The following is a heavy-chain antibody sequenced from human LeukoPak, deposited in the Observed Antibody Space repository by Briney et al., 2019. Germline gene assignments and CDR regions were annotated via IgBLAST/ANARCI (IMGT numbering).Heavy chain of an antibody. CDR1: GGSISSYY. CDR3: ARERSDWFDP. CDR2: IYYSGST. J-gene: IGHJ5*02. V-gene: IGHV4-59*01. Sequence: PSETLSLTCTVSGGSISSYYWSWIRQPPGKGLEWIGYIYYSGSTNYNPSLKSRVTISVDTSKNQFSLKLSSVTAADTAVYYCARERSDWFDPWGQGNLVTVSS.